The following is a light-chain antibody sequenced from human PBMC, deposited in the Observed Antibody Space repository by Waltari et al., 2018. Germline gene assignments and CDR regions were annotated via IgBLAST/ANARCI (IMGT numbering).Light chain of an antibody. J-gene: IGKJ2*01. CDR1: QGISSY. V-gene: IGKV1-8*01. Sequence: AIRITQSPSSLSASTGDRVTITCRASQGISSYLAWYQQKPGKAPKLLIYAASTLQSGGPSRFSGSGSGTDFTLTISCLQSEDFATYYCQQYYSYPYTFGQGTKLEIK. CDR3: QQYYSYPYT. CDR2: AAS.